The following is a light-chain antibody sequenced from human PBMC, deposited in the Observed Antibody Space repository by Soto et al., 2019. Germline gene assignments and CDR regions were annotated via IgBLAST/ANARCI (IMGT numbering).Light chain of an antibody. Sequence: ALTQPASVSGSPGQSITISCTGTSSDVGGYNYVSWYQQHPAKAPKLMIYDVSNRPSGVSNRFSGSKSGNTASLTISGLQAEDDADYYCSSYTSSSTLEVVFGGGTKFTVL. CDR1: SSDVGGYNY. CDR3: SSYTSSSTLEVV. V-gene: IGLV2-14*03. J-gene: IGLJ2*01. CDR2: DVS.